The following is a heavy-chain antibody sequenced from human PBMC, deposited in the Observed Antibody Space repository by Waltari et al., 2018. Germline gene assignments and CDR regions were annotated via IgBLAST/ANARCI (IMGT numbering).Heavy chain of an antibody. CDR3: AKPGTYYDLLTGYLTSRYYFDH. CDR1: GFTFNNYA. V-gene: IGHV3-23*01. Sequence: EVQLLESGGGLVQPGGSLRLSCRGSGFTFNNYAMSWVRQAPGKGLEGVAGFSGSGGTTSYADSVKGRFTISRDISKNTLYLQMNSLRAEDTAIYYCAKPGTYYDLLTGYLTSRYYFDHWGQGTLVTVSS. J-gene: IGHJ4*02. D-gene: IGHD3-9*01. CDR2: FSGSGGTT.